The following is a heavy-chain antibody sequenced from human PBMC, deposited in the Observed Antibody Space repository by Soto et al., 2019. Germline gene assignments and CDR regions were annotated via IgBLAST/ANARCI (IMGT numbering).Heavy chain of an antibody. D-gene: IGHD3-16*01. CDR1: GYTFSSYG. J-gene: IGHJ6*02. CDR2: IDTYNGKT. Sequence: ASVKVSCKASGYTFSSYGISWVRQAPGQGLEWMGWIDTYNGKTYYAQNLQGRVTMTTDTSTSTAYMELRSLRSDDTTVYYCARGITFGGVLNGIDVWGQGTTVTVSS. CDR3: ARGITFGGVLNGIDV. V-gene: IGHV1-18*01.